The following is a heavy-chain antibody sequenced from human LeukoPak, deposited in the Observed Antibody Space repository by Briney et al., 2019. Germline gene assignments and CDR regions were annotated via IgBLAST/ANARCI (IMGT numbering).Heavy chain of an antibody. V-gene: IGHV5-51*01. Sequence: GESLKISCKGSGYSFTSYWIGWVRQMPGKGLEWVGIIYPGDSDTRYSPSFQGQVTISADKSISTAYLQWSSLKASDTAMYYCARLKVVVAATIHNWFDPWGQGTLVTVSS. D-gene: IGHD2-15*01. CDR1: GYSFTSYW. CDR3: ARLKVVVAATIHNWFDP. CDR2: IYPGDSDT. J-gene: IGHJ5*02.